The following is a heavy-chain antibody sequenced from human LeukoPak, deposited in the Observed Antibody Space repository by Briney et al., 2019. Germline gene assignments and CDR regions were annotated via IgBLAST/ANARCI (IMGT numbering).Heavy chain of an antibody. D-gene: IGHD3-22*01. V-gene: IGHV3-53*01. CDR2: IYSGGST. CDR1: GFTVSSNY. J-gene: IGHJ3*02. Sequence: GGSLRLSCAASGFTVSSNYMSWVRQAPGKGLEWVSFIYSGGSTYYADSVKGRFTISRDNSKNTLYLQMNSLRAEDTAVYYCAKGDSSGYYYAEVDRYAFDIWGQGTMVTVSS. CDR3: AKGDSSGYYYAEVDRYAFDI.